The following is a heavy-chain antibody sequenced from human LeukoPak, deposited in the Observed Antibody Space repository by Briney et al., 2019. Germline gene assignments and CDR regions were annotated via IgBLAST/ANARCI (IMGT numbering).Heavy chain of an antibody. CDR2: IWYGGSNK. J-gene: IGHJ4*02. Sequence: GRSLRLSCAASGFTFSSYGMHWVRQAPGKGLEWVAVIWYGGSNKYYADSVKGRFTISRDNSKNTLYLQMNSLRAEDTAVYYCAKGSYFDYWGQGTLVTVSS. CDR3: AKGSYFDY. CDR1: GFTFSSYG. V-gene: IGHV3-33*06.